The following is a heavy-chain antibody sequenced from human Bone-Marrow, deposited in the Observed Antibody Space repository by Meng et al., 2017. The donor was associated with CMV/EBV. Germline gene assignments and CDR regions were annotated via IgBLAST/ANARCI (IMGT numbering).Heavy chain of an antibody. D-gene: IGHD3-22*01. Sequence: SVKVSCKASGGTFSSYAISWVRQAPGQGLEWMGGIIPILGIANYAQKFQGRVTMTTDTSITTAYMDLSRLRSDDTAVYYCARVPNYYDSGPYLGDYWGPGTLVTVSS. V-gene: IGHV1-69*10. CDR1: GGTFSSYA. CDR3: ARVPNYYDSGPYLGDY. CDR2: IIPILGIA. J-gene: IGHJ4*02.